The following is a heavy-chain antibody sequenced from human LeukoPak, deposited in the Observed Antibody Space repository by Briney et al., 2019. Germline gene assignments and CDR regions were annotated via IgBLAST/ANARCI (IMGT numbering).Heavy chain of an antibody. CDR2: ISWDGGST. V-gene: IGHV3-43D*03. CDR3: AKDQLMTTVTTRSYYYYYMDV. Sequence: GGSLRLSCAASGFTFDDYAMHWVRQAPGKGLEWVSLISWDGGSTYYADSVKGRFTISRDNSKNSLYLQMNSLRAEDTALYYCAKDQLMTTVTTRSYYYYYMDVWGKGTTVTVSS. J-gene: IGHJ6*03. CDR1: GFTFDDYA. D-gene: IGHD4-17*01.